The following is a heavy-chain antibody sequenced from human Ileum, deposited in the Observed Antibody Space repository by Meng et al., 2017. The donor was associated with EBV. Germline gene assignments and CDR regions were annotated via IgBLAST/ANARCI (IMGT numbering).Heavy chain of an antibody. CDR2: LYFSGST. J-gene: IGHJ4*02. D-gene: IGHD6-19*01. CDR1: GGSISSSDYY. Sequence: QLQLQESGPGLGKPSETLSLTCTVSGGSISSSDYYWGWIRQPPGKGLEWIGSLYFSGSTYSNPSLESRVTISVDTSNNQFSLKLSSVTAADTAVYYCARRGYSSGWYAYDYWGQGTLVTVSS. V-gene: IGHV4-39*01. CDR3: ARRGYSSGWYAYDY.